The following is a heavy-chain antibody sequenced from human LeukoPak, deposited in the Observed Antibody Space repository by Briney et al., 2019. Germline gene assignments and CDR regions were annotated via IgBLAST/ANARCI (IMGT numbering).Heavy chain of an antibody. J-gene: IGHJ4*02. CDR1: GGSISSYY. Sequence: SETLSLTCTVSGGSISSYYWSWIRRPPGKGLEWIGYIYYSGSTNYNPSLKSRVTISVDTSKNQFSLKLSSVTAADTAVYYCARVLPPYYYDSSGYSAGIDYWGQGTLVTVSS. D-gene: IGHD3-22*01. CDR3: ARVLPPYYYDSSGYSAGIDY. V-gene: IGHV4-59*01. CDR2: IYYSGST.